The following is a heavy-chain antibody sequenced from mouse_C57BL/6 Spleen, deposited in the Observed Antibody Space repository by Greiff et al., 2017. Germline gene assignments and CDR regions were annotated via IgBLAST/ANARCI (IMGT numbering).Heavy chain of an antibody. D-gene: IGHD1-1*01. Sequence: QVQLQQSGPELVKPGASVKISCKASGYAFSSSWMNWVKQRPGKGLEWIGRIYPGDGDTNYNVKFKGKATLTADKSSSTAYMQLSSLTSEDSAVYFCARDYGSSYAMDYWGQGTSVTVSS. CDR2: IYPGDGDT. J-gene: IGHJ4*01. V-gene: IGHV1-82*01. CDR1: GYAFSSSW. CDR3: ARDYGSSYAMDY.